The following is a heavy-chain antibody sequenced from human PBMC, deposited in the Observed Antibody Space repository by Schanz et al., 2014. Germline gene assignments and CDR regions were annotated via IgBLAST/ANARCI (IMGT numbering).Heavy chain of an antibody. Sequence: QVQLVQSGTEVKKPGASVKVSCKASGYTFTSDSMHWVRQAPGQGLEWMGIVNPSVRGTHFAREFQGRVTVTSDTSTSTVYMELNSLTSEDTAVYYCARVSMEFERGKSYYYYMDVWGRGTTVTVSS. J-gene: IGHJ6*03. CDR3: ARVSMEFERGKSYYYYMDV. CDR2: VNPSVRGT. CDR1: GYTFTSDS. D-gene: IGHD3-10*01. V-gene: IGHV1-46*01.